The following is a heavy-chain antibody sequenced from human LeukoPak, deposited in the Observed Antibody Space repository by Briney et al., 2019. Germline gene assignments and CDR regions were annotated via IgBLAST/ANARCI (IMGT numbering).Heavy chain of an antibody. J-gene: IGHJ4*02. CDR3: ARDNADYYDSSGYWR. CDR2: ISSSSSYI. Sequence: PGGSLRLSCAASGFTFSSYSMNWVRQAPGEGVEWVSSISSSSSYIYYADSVKGRFTISRDNAKNSLYLQMNSLRAEDTAVYYCARDNADYYDSSGYWRWGQGTLVTVSS. V-gene: IGHV3-21*01. D-gene: IGHD3-22*01. CDR1: GFTFSSYS.